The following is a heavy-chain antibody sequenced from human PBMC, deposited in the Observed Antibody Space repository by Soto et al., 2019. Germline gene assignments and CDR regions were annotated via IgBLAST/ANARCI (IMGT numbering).Heavy chain of an antibody. V-gene: IGHV1-69*12. CDR3: ARHVPAAGYYYGMDV. Sequence: QVQLVQSGAEVKRPGSSAKVSCKASGGTFSSYAISWVRQAPGQGLEWMGGIIPIFGTPNYAQKFQGRVTITADESTSTAYMELSSLRSEDTAVYYCARHVPAAGYYYGMDVWGQGTTVTVSS. CDR1: GGTFSSYA. J-gene: IGHJ6*02. CDR2: IIPIFGTP. D-gene: IGHD2-2*01.